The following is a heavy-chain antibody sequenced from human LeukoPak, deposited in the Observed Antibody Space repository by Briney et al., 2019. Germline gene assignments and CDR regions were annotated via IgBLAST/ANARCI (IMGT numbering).Heavy chain of an antibody. CDR3: AKDTGFRPKAAIDI. CDR2: ISWNSGYI. V-gene: IGHV3-9*01. Sequence: HGGSLRLSCAASGFIFDDYAMHWVRQAPGKGLEWVSGISWNSGYIGYADSVKGRFTISRDNAKNSLYLQMNSLRAEDTALYYCAKDTGFRPKAAIDIWGQGTMATVSS. J-gene: IGHJ3*02. D-gene: IGHD3-10*01. CDR1: GFIFDDYA.